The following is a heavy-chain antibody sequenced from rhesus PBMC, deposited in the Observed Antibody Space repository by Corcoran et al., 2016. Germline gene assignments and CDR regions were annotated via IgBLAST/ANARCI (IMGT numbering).Heavy chain of an antibody. V-gene: IGHV3-118*01. D-gene: IGHD1-44*01. J-gene: IGHJ6*01. CDR1: GFTFSISA. Sequence: EVQLVESGGGLVQPGGSLRLSCAASGFTFSISALNWVRQASGKGLEWVGRIRSKAKKSEPGYAASVKGRFTISRDDSNNMAYLQMNNLKTEDTAVYYCTTPRESGNFNDYGLASWGQGVVVTVSS. CDR3: TTPRESGNFNDYGLAS. CDR2: IRSKAKKSEP.